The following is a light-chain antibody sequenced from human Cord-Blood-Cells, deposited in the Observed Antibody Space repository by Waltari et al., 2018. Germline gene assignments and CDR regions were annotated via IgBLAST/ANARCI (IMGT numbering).Light chain of an antibody. CDR3: CSYAGSSTLV. Sequence: QSVLTQPPTVSGYPGQSITIACTGTSRHVGSYNLVSWYQQHPGKAPKLMIYEGSKRPSGVSNRFSGSKSGNTASLTISGLQAEDEADYYCCSYAGSSTLVFGGGTKLTVL. CDR2: EGS. CDR1: SRHVGSYNL. J-gene: IGLJ3*02. V-gene: IGLV2-23*01.